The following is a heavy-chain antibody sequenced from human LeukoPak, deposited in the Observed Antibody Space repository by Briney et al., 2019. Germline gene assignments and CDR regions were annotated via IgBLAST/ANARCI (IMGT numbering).Heavy chain of an antibody. J-gene: IGHJ6*02. V-gene: IGHV4-39*01. Sequence: PSETLSLTCTVSGGSISSSSYYWGWIRQPPGNGLEWIGSIYYSGTTYYNPSLKSRVTISVDTSKNQFSLKLSSVTAADTAVYYCARHRSYYYAMDVWGQGTTVTVSS. CDR2: IYYSGTT. CDR3: ARHRSYYYAMDV. CDR1: GGSISSSSYY.